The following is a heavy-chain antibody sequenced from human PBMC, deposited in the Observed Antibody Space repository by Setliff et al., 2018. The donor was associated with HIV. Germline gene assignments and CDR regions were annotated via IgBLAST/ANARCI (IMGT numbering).Heavy chain of an antibody. J-gene: IGHJ4*02. CDR3: ASARIPTGGTSTSFDY. CDR1: GFTFSTFD. Sequence: GGSLRLSCVASGFTFSTFDMYWVRQAPAKGLEWVSAISYDGRTTHYADSVMGRFTVSRDNSKNTLYLQVNSLRPEDTAVYHCASARIPTGGTSTSFDYWGQGTLVTVSS. V-gene: IGHV3-30*01. D-gene: IGHD1-1*01. CDR2: ISYDGRTT.